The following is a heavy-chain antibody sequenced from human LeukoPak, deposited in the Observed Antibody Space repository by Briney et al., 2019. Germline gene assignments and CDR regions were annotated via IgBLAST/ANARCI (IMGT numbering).Heavy chain of an antibody. CDR1: GFTFSSYW. CDR2: INSDGSST. D-gene: IGHD3-9*01. Sequence: GGSLRLSCAASGFTFSSYWMHWVRQAPGKGLVWVSRINSDGSSTSYADSVKGRFTISRDNSKNTLYLQMNSLRAEDTAVYYCAKDHDILTGPSLFDYWGQGTLVTVSS. J-gene: IGHJ4*02. CDR3: AKDHDILTGPSLFDY. V-gene: IGHV3-74*01.